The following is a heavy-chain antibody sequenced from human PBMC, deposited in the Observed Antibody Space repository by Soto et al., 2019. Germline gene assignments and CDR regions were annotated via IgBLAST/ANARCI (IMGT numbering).Heavy chain of an antibody. CDR3: ARDKDRQQLGGNYYYIMDV. CDR2: IMPVFPTA. J-gene: IGHJ6*01. D-gene: IGHD3-3*02. Sequence: SVKVSCKTSGGTFRTSAISWVRQAPGQGLEWMGGIMPVFPTADYAQKFQGRVTITADESTSTAYMELSSLRSEDTAVYYCARDKDRQQLGGNYYYIMDVWGQGTTVTVSS. CDR1: GGTFRTSA. V-gene: IGHV1-69*13.